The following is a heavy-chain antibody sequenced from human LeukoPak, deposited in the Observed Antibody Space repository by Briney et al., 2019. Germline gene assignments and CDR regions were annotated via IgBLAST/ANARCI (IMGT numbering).Heavy chain of an antibody. CDR2: IYYNGIT. D-gene: IGHD3-9*01. CDR1: GGSISGSDHY. Sequence: SQTLSLTCSVSGGSISGSDHYWSWIRQPPGKGLEWIGNIYYNGITYYNPSLKSRVTMSVDTSQNQFSLKLSSVTATDTAVYFCARGDGGSFTVPFYWVDSWGQGTLVTVSS. V-gene: IGHV4-30-4*01. CDR3: ARGDGGSFTVPFYWVDS. J-gene: IGHJ4*02.